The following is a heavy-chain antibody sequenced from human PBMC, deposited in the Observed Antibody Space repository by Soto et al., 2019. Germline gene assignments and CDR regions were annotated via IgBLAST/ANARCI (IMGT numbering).Heavy chain of an antibody. J-gene: IGHJ4*02. CDR2: INAENGKT. V-gene: IGHV1-3*01. Sequence: VASVKVSCKVSGYTLTELSMHWVRQAPGKRLEWMGGINAENGKTKYSQKFQGRVTITRDTSASTAYMELSSLRSEDTAVYYCASESYGGEFDYWGQGTLVTVSS. CDR3: ASESYGGEFDY. D-gene: IGHD4-17*01. CDR1: GYTLTELS.